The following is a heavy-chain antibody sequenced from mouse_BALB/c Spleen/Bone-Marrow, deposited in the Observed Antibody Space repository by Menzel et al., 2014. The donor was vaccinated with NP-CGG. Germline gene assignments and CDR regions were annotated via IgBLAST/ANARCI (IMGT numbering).Heavy chain of an antibody. D-gene: IGHD3-2*01. CDR2: IYPGDGST. CDR1: GFTFRSYD. Sequence: QVQLQQSGPELVKPGALVKISCKASGFTFRSYDINWVKQRPGQGLEWIGWIYPGDGSTKYNEKFKGKATLTADKSSSTAYMQLSSLTSYNSAVYFCARSGDSSGYGFAYWGQGTLVTVSA. CDR3: ARSGDSSGYGFAY. J-gene: IGHJ3*01. V-gene: IGHV1S56*01.